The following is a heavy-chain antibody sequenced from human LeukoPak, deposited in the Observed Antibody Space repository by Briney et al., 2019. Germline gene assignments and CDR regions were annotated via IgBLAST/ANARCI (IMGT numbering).Heavy chain of an antibody. V-gene: IGHV1-2*02. Sequence: ASVKVSCKASGFTLTAYHMHWVRQAPGQGLEWMGWINPNSGGTNYAQKFQGRVTMTRDTSISTAYMELSGLRSDDTAVYYCARGPHWDPHFDYWGQGTLVTVSS. CDR3: ARGPHWDPHFDY. D-gene: IGHD7-27*01. J-gene: IGHJ4*02. CDR2: INPNSGGT. CDR1: GFTLTAYH.